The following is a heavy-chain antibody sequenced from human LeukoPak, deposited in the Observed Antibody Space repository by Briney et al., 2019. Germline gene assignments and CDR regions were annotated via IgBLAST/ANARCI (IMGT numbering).Heavy chain of an antibody. CDR2: MNPNNGNT. V-gene: IGHV1-8*01. D-gene: IGHD3-22*01. CDR1: GYTFTSYD. CDR3: ARGLLYYYDNRGTALPYAFDI. J-gene: IGHJ3*02. Sequence: ASVKVSCKASGYTFTSYDINWVRQATGQGLEWMGWMNPNNGNTGYAQKFQGRVTMTRNTSISTAYMELSSLRSEDTAVYYCARGLLYYYDNRGTALPYAFDIWGQGTMVTVSS.